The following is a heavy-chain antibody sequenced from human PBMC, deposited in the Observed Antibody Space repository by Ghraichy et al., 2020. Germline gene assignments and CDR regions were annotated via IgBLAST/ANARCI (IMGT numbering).Heavy chain of an antibody. Sequence: GGSLRLSCAASGFTVSSYWMSWVRQAPGKGLEWVAYIKQDGSEKYYVDSVKGRFTISRDNAKNSLYLQMNSLRAEDTAVYYCIAQQYYYDSRGPIDYWGQRPLVTVSS. CDR3: IAQQYYYDSRGPIDY. CDR1: GFTVSSYW. J-gene: IGHJ4*02. D-gene: IGHD3-22*01. V-gene: IGHV3-7*01. CDR2: IKQDGSEK.